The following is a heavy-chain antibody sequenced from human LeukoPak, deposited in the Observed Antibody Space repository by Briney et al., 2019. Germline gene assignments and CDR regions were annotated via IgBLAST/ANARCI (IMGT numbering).Heavy chain of an antibody. J-gene: IGHJ5*02. CDR2: IYYSAST. CDR1: GGSISSRSYY. V-gene: IGHV4-39*07. D-gene: IGHD2-2*01. Sequence: SETLSLTCTVSGGSISSRSYYWGSVPQPPGKGLEWVGSIYYSASTYYNPSLKSRITIAVDTSKNQFSLKLSSVTAAGTAVYYCVVVPAAILNWFDPWGQGTLVTVSS. CDR3: VVVPAAILNWFDP.